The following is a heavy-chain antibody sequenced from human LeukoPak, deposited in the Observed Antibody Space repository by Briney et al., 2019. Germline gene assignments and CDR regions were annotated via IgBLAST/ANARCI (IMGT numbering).Heavy chain of an antibody. V-gene: IGHV4-38-2*02. J-gene: IGHJ4*02. CDR3: ATRSGYSYENDFDY. CDR1: GYSISSGYY. Sequence: SETLSLTCTVSGYSISSGYYWGWIRQPPGKGLEWIGNIYHSGSTYYNPSLKSRVTISVDTSKNQFSLKLSSVTAADTAVYYCATRSGYSYENDFDYWGQGTLVTVSS. D-gene: IGHD5-18*01. CDR2: IYHSGST.